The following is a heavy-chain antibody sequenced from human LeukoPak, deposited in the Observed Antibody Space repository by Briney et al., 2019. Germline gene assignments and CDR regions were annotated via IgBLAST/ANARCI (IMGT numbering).Heavy chain of an antibody. CDR2: IYYSGST. J-gene: IGHJ5*02. D-gene: IGHD3-3*01. CDR3: ARVYDFWSGFNWFDP. Sequence: SETLSLTCTVSGGSISSYYWSWIRQPPGKGLEYIAYIYYSGSTNYNPSLNSRVTTSVDTSKNQFSLKLSSVTAADTAVYYCARVYDFWSGFNWFDPWGQGTLVTVSS. V-gene: IGHV4-59*12. CDR1: GGSISSYY.